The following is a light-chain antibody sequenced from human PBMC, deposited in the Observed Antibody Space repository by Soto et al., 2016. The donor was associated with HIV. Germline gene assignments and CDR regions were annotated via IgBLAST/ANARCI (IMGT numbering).Light chain of an antibody. CDR1: RSIGTS. CDR3: QQSYTSPPYT. J-gene: IGKJ2*01. Sequence: DIQMTQSPSSLSASVGDRVTITCRAGRSIGTSLSWLQQRPGKAPKLLIYAASTLQVGVPSRFSGSGSGTDFTLTINSLQPEDFATYYCQQSYTSPPYTFGQGTKLEIK. CDR2: AAS. V-gene: IGKV1-39*01.